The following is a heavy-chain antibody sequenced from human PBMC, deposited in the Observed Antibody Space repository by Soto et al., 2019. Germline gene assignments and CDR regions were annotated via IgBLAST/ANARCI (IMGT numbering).Heavy chain of an antibody. CDR1: GGTFSSYT. J-gene: IGHJ5*02. V-gene: IGHV1-69*04. CDR2: IIPILGIA. CDR3: ARDGPYTHYCISTSCPDNWFDP. Sequence: SVKVSCKASGGTFSSYTISWVRQAPGQGLEWMGRIIPILGIANYAQKFQGRVTITADKSTSTAYMELSSLRSEDTAVYYCARDGPYTHYCISTSCPDNWFDPWGQGTLVTVSS. D-gene: IGHD2-2*01.